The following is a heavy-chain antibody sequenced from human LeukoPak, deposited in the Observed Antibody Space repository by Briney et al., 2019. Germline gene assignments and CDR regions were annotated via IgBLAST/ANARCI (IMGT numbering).Heavy chain of an antibody. CDR3: AKGVGYFGSGSSSDY. CDR2: ISGSGGST. V-gene: IGHV3-23*01. J-gene: IGHJ4*02. D-gene: IGHD3-10*01. CDR1: GFTFSNYA. Sequence: GGSLRLSCAASGFTFSNYAMSWVRQAPGKGLEWVSSISGSGGSTYYADSVMGRFTISRDNSKNTLYLQMNSLRVEDTAVYYCAKGVGYFGSGSSSDYWGQGTLVTVSS.